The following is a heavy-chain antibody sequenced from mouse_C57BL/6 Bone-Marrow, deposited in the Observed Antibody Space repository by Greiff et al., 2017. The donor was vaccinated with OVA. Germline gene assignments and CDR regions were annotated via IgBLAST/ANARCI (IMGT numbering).Heavy chain of an antibody. CDR1: GYSFTDYN. D-gene: IGHD2-4*01. CDR3: ARHYDYDDPFYFAMDY. CDR2: INPNYGTT. Sequence: VHVKQSGPELVKPGASVKISCKASGYSFTDYNMNWVKQSNGKSLEWIGVINPNYGTTSYNQKFKGKATLTVDQSSSTAYMQLNSLTSEDSAVYYCARHYDYDDPFYFAMDYWGQGTSVTVSS. J-gene: IGHJ4*01. V-gene: IGHV1-39*01.